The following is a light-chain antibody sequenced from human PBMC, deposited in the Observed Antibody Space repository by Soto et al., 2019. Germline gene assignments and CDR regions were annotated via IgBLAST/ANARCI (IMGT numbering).Light chain of an antibody. Sequence: SVLTQPASVSGSPGQSITISCTGTSSDVGDYNYVSWYQQHPGKAPKLMIYDVSNRPSGVSNRFSGSKSGNTASLTISGLQAEDEADYYCSSYTSSSIYVFGTGTKVTVL. J-gene: IGLJ1*01. CDR3: SSYTSSSIYV. V-gene: IGLV2-14*01. CDR1: SSDVGDYNY. CDR2: DVS.